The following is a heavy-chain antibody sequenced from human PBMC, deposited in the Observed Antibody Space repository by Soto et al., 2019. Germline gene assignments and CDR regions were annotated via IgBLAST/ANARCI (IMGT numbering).Heavy chain of an antibody. CDR1: GGSITNYY. D-gene: IGHD3-10*01. CDR2: INYDGYS. CDR3: ARHGFGPLHGLVDV. J-gene: IGHJ6*02. Sequence: QVQLQESGPGLVKPSETLSLTCTVSGGSITNYYCSWFRQPPGKGLEWIGYINYDGYSAYNLSLKRRVTLSMAESKTQFSLMLESVTATDTAVYYCARHGFGPLHGLVDVWGPGTTVIVSS. V-gene: IGHV4-59*08.